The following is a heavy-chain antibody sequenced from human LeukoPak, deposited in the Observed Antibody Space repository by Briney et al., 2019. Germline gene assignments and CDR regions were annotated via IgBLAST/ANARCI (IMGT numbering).Heavy chain of an antibody. CDR3: AKDSGLSDAFDI. CDR1: GFTFSSYA. Sequence: GGSLRLSCAASGFTFSSYAMSWVRQDPGKGLEWVSAISDSGGSTYYADSVKGRFTISRDNSKNTLYLQMNSLRAEDTAVYYCAKDSGLSDAFDIWGQGTMVTVSS. CDR2: ISDSGGST. V-gene: IGHV3-23*01. J-gene: IGHJ3*02. D-gene: IGHD1-26*01.